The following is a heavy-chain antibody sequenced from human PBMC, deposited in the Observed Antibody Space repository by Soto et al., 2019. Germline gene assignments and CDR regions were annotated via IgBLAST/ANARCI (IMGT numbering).Heavy chain of an antibody. D-gene: IGHD3-22*01. Sequence: SLRLSCSASGFTFSSYDMHWVRQGTGKGVEWVSAIGTTGDTYYAGSVKGRFTISRENAKNSLYLQMNSLRAGDKAIYFCARAIGPTFFDYWGQGTLVTVSS. J-gene: IGHJ4*02. CDR3: ARAIGPTFFDY. CDR2: IGTTGDT. CDR1: GFTFSSYD. V-gene: IGHV3-13*04.